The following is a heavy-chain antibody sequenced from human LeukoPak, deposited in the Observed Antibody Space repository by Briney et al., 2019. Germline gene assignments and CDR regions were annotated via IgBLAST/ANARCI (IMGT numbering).Heavy chain of an antibody. CDR2: IIPIFGTA. CDR1: GGTFSSYA. D-gene: IGHD5-12*01. V-gene: IGHV1-69*13. CDR3: ARGVKGSGYEYYFDY. J-gene: IGHJ4*02. Sequence: APVKVSCKASGGTFSSYAISWVRQAPGQGLEWMGGIIPIFGTANYAQKFQGRVTITADESTSTAYMELSSLRSEDTAVYYCARGVKGSGYEYYFDYWGQGTLVTVSS.